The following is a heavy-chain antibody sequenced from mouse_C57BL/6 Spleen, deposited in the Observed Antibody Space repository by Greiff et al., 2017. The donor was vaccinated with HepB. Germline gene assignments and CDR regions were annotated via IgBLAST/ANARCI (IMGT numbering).Heavy chain of an antibody. Sequence: VHVKQSGAELVRPGASVKLSCTASGFNIKDDYMHWVKQRPEQGLEWIGWIDPENGDTEYASKFQGKATITADTSSNTAYLQLSSLTSEDTAVYYCTTGAAQAWFAYWGQGTLVTVSA. V-gene: IGHV14-4*01. D-gene: IGHD3-2*02. CDR1: GFNIKDDY. CDR2: IDPENGDT. CDR3: TTGAAQAWFAY. J-gene: IGHJ3*01.